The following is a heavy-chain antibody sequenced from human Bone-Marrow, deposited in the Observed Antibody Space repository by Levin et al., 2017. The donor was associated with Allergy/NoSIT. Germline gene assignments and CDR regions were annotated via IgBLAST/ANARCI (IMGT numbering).Heavy chain of an antibody. Sequence: GESLKISCQGSGYDITSYWIAWVRQMPAKGLEWVGIIYPGDSDTRYNPSYEGQVTISADKSINTAYLQWSSLKASDTAMYYCATSRSGNYNWFDPWGQGTLVTVSS. V-gene: IGHV5-51*01. CDR3: ATSRSGNYNWFDP. D-gene: IGHD6-19*01. CDR2: IYPGDSDT. J-gene: IGHJ5*02. CDR1: GYDITSYW.